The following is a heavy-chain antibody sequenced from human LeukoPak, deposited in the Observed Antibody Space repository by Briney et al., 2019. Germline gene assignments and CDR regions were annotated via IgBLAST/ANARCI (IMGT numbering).Heavy chain of an antibody. CDR2: ISAYNGNT. V-gene: IGHV1-18*01. CDR3: AREKKSGWIDY. CDR1: GYTFTSYG. D-gene: IGHD6-19*01. Sequence: RASVKVSCKASGYTFTSYGISWVRQAPGQGLEWMGWISAYNGNTNHAQKLQGRVTMTTDTSTSTAYMELRSLRSDDTAVYYCAREKKSGWIDYWGQGTLVTVSS. J-gene: IGHJ4*02.